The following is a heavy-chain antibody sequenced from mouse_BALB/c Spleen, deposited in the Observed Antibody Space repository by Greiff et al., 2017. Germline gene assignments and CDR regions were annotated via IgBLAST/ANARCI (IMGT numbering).Heavy chain of an antibody. J-gene: IGHJ3*01. CDR2: ISSGGSYT. CDR3: TRDGDRYDAWFAY. V-gene: IGHV5-6-4*01. Sequence: EVKLMESGGGLVKPGGSLKLSCAASGFTFSSYTMSWVRQTPEKRLEWVATISSGGSYTYYPDSVKGRFTISRDNAKNTLYLQMSSLKSEDTAMYYCTRDGDRYDAWFAYWGQGTLVTVSA. CDR1: GFTFSSYT. D-gene: IGHD2-14*01.